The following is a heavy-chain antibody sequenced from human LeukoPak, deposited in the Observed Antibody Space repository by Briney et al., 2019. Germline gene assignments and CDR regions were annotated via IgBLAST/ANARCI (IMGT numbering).Heavy chain of an antibody. J-gene: IGHJ1*01. V-gene: IGHV3-21*01. CDR1: GFTFSSYS. D-gene: IGHD6-13*01. Sequence: PGGSLRLSCAASGFTFSSYSMNWVRQAPGKGLEWVSSISSSSSYMYYADSVKGRFTISRDNAKNSLYLQMNSLRAEDTAVYYCARDPSIAAAGYFQHWGQGTLVTVSS. CDR3: ARDPSIAAAGYFQH. CDR2: ISSSSSYM.